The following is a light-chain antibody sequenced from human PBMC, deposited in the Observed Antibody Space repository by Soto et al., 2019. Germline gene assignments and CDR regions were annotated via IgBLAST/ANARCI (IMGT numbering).Light chain of an antibody. CDR2: SND. CDR3: VAWDDSMKGWV. J-gene: IGLJ3*02. Sequence: QSVLTQPPSASVTPGQRVAISCYGGSSNIRGNTVSWYQQLPGTAPKLLIYSNDQRPSGVPERFSGSKSGTSASLAISGLQSEDEADYYCVAWDDSMKGWVFGGGTQLTVL. V-gene: IGLV1-44*01. CDR1: SSNIRGNT.